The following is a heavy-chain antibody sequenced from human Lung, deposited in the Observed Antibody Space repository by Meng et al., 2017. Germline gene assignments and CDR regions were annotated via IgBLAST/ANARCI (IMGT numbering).Heavy chain of an antibody. V-gene: IGHV3-11*01. D-gene: IGHD1-20*01. CDR2: ISSSGSTI. Sequence: QVQLVEAGGGGVKPGGARRLACAASGFTFSDYYMSWIRQAPGKGLEWVSYISSSGSTIYYADSVKGRFTISRDNAKNSLYLQMNSLRAEDTDVYYCARDISGPVGYFDYWGQGTLVTVSS. CDR1: GFTFSDYY. CDR3: ARDISGPVGYFDY. J-gene: IGHJ4*02.